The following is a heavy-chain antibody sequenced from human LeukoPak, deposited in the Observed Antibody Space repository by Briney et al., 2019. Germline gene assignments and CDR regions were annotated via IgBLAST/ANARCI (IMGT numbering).Heavy chain of an antibody. V-gene: IGHV4-38-2*02. Sequence: SETQSLTCTVSGYSISSGCYWGWIRQPPGKGLEWIGSVYHSGSTYYNPSLKSRVTISVDTSKNQFSLKLSSVTAADTAVYYCARASYCSSTSCYYEGAFDIWSQGTMVTVSS. CDR3: ARASYCSSTSCYYEGAFDI. CDR2: VYHSGST. J-gene: IGHJ3*02. CDR1: GYSISSGCY. D-gene: IGHD2-2*01.